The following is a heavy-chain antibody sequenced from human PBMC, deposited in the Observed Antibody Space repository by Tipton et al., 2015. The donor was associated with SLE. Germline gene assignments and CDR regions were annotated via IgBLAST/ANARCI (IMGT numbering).Heavy chain of an antibody. Sequence: QLVQSGAEVKKPGASVKVSCKASGYTFTNYDINWVRQPTGQGLEWMGWMNPNSGNTGYAQKFQGRVTMTRNTSISTAYMELSSLRSEDTAVYYCASYYYDSSGPGAFDVWGQGTMVTVSS. J-gene: IGHJ3*01. CDR2: MNPNSGNT. D-gene: IGHD3-22*01. V-gene: IGHV1-8*01. CDR3: ASYYYDSSGPGAFDV. CDR1: GYTFTNYD.